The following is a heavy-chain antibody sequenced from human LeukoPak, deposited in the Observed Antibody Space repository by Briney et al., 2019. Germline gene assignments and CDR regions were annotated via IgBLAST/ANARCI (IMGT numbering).Heavy chain of an antibody. J-gene: IGHJ6*03. CDR2: ISAYNGNT. Sequence: GASVKVSCKASGYTFTSYGISWVRQAPGQGLEWMGWISAYNGNTNYAQKLQGRVTMTTDTSTSTAYMELRSLRSDDTAVYYCARSPYYDSSGYYPLYYYYYYMDVWGKGTTVTVSS. V-gene: IGHV1-18*01. D-gene: IGHD3-22*01. CDR3: ARSPYYDSSGYYPLYYYYYYMDV. CDR1: GYTFTSYG.